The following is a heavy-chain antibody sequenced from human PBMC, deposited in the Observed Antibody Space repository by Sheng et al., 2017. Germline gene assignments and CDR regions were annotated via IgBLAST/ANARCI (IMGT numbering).Heavy chain of an antibody. V-gene: IGHV3-21*01. Sequence: EVRLVESGGGLVKPGGSLRLSCAASGFIFSDFDMNWVRQAPGKGLEWVSSIGSITSYKFYTDSVQGRFTISRDNAKNSLYLQMNDLRAEDTAVYYCVRDPRYNWHVGLDSWGQGTLVTVSS. CDR2: IGSITSYK. D-gene: IGHD1-1*01. CDR1: GFIFSDFD. J-gene: IGHJ4*02. CDR3: VRDPRYNWHVGLDS.